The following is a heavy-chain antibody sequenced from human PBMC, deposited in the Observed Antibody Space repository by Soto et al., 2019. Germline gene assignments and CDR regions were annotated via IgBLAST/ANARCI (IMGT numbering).Heavy chain of an antibody. Sequence: GGSLRLSCAASGFTFSSYGMHWVRQAPGKGLEWVAVISYDGSNKYYADSVKGRFTISRDNSKNTLYLQMNSLRAEDTAVYYCAISFTLGYCSGGSCYGAGNDAFDIWGQGTMVTVSS. V-gene: IGHV3-30*03. CDR2: ISYDGSNK. J-gene: IGHJ3*02. D-gene: IGHD2-15*01. CDR1: GFTFSSYG. CDR3: AISFTLGYCSGGSCYGAGNDAFDI.